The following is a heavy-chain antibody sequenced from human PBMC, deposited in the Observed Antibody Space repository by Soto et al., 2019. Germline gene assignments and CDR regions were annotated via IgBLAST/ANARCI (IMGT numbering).Heavy chain of an antibody. Sequence: ASVKVSCKASGYTFTSYGISWVRQAPGQGLERIGWISAYNGNTNYAQKLQGRVTMTTDTSTSTAYMELRSLRSDDTALYYCARLRGYCTISGCNGDYAMDVWGRGTTVTVSS. D-gene: IGHD2-8*01. J-gene: IGHJ6*02. CDR1: GYTFTSYG. CDR3: ARLRGYCTISGCNGDYAMDV. CDR2: ISAYNGNT. V-gene: IGHV1-18*01.